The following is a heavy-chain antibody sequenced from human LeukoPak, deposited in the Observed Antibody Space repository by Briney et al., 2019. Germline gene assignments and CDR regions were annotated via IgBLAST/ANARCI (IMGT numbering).Heavy chain of an antibody. D-gene: IGHD3-10*01. Sequence: ASVKVSCKASGDTFSSYVINWVRQAPGQGPEWMGRIIPTLGIRNYAQTLQGRVTITADKSTSTAYMELSSLRSEDTAVYYCAGGGVTMVRGVIEKFDAVDVWGQGTMVTVSS. CDR1: GDTFSSYV. V-gene: IGHV1-69*04. CDR2: IIPTLGIR. CDR3: AGGGVTMVRGVIEKFDAVDV. J-gene: IGHJ3*01.